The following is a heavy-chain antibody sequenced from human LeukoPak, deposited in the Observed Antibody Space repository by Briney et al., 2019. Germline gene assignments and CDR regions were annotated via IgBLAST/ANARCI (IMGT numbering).Heavy chain of an antibody. CDR1: GFTFSTYG. J-gene: IGHJ6*03. CDR3: ARDVMPAAGNNYYYMDV. V-gene: IGHV3-30*04. CDR2: ISYDGSNK. Sequence: GGSLRLSCAASGFTFSTYGMHWVRQAPGKGLEWVAVISYDGSNKYYGDSVRGRFTISRDNSKNTLCLQMNSLRAEDTAVYYCARDVMPAAGNNYYYMDVWGKGTTVTVSS. D-gene: IGHD6-13*01.